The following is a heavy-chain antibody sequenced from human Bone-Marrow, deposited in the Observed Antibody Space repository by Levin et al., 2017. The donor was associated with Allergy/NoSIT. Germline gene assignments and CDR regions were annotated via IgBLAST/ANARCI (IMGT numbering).Heavy chain of an antibody. D-gene: IGHD1-14*01. J-gene: IGHJ5*01. CDR1: GYTFSAHY. V-gene: IGHV1-2*02. CDR3: ARGHYPTEQNWFDS. Sequence: ASVKVSCKASGYTFSAHYIHWVRQAPGQGLQWMGWINPNNGDTNYPQNFQGTVTMIRDTSINTVYMELRRLTSADTAVYYCARGHYPTEQNWFDSWGQGTLLTVSS. CDR2: INPNNGDT.